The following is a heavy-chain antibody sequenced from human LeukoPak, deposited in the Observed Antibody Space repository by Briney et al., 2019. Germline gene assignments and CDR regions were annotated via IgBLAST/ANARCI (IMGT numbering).Heavy chain of an antibody. D-gene: IGHD3-22*01. V-gene: IGHV3-49*04. CDR1: GFTFGDYA. Sequence: GGSLRLSCTVSGFTFGDYAMSWVRQAPGKGLEWVGFIRSKAYGGTTEYAASVKGRFTISRDDSKSIAYLQMNSLKPEDTAVYYCTTEGYYYDSSGYYPQPYYFDCWGQGTLVTVSS. CDR3: TTEGYYYDSSGYYPQPYYFDC. J-gene: IGHJ4*02. CDR2: IRSKAYGGTT.